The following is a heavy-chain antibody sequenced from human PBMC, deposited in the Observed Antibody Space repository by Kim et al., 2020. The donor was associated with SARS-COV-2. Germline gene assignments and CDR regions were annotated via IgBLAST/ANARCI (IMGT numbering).Heavy chain of an antibody. D-gene: IGHD6-19*01. Sequence: EDSVKGRFTISRDNSKNTLYLQMNSLRAEDTAVYYCAKVGHWLVYGMDVWGQGTTVTVSS. CDR3: AKVGHWLVYGMDV. V-gene: IGHV3-23*01. J-gene: IGHJ6*02.